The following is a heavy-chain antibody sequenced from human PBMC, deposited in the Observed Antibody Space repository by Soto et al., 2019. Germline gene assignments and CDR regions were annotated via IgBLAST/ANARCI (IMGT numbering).Heavy chain of an antibody. Sequence: SETLSLTCTVSGGSISSGGYYWSWIRQHPGKGLEWTGYIYYSGSTYYNPSLKSRVTISVDTSKNQFSLKLSSVTAADTAVYYCASFPAERDCSGGSCYSPGLDAFDIWGQGTMVTVSS. V-gene: IGHV4-31*03. CDR1: GGSISSGGYY. CDR3: ASFPAERDCSGGSCYSPGLDAFDI. D-gene: IGHD2-15*01. J-gene: IGHJ3*02. CDR2: IYYSGST.